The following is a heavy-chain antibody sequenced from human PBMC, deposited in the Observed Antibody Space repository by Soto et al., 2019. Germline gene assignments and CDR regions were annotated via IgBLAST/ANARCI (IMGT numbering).Heavy chain of an antibody. CDR1: GYIFTNYG. J-gene: IGHJ5*02. Sequence: ASVKVSCKASGYIFTNYGISWVRQAPGQGXEWMGWISAENGDTNYAQNLQDRVTMTTDTSTSSAYMELRSLRSDDTAVYYCARDLFCSGGSCYSNWFDPWGQGTLVTVSS. CDR3: ARDLFCSGGSCYSNWFDP. CDR2: ISAENGDT. V-gene: IGHV1-18*01. D-gene: IGHD2-15*01.